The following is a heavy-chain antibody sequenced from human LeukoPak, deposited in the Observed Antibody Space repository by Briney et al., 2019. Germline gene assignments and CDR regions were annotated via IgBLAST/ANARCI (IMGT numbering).Heavy chain of an antibody. CDR3: AALGSGWYDGWFDP. CDR2: ISSSGSTI. D-gene: IGHD6-19*01. CDR1: GFTFSDYY. J-gene: IGHJ5*02. Sequence: AGGSLRLSCAASGFTFSDYYMSWIRQAPGKGLEWVSYISSSGSTIYYGDSVKGRFTISRDNAKNSLYLQMNSLRAEDTAVYYCAALGSGWYDGWFDPWGQGTLVTVSS. V-gene: IGHV3-11*01.